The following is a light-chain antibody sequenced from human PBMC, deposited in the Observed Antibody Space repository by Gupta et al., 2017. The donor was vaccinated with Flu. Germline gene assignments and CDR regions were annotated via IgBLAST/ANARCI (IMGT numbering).Light chain of an antibody. CDR1: NIATHS. CDR2: DDF. CDR3: QAWDNRGV. J-gene: IGLJ1*01. V-gene: IGLV3-21*02. Sequence: SYVLAQPSPVSVAPRQTATIPCAAINIATHSVFWYQQKAGQAPRLVIYDDFVRPSGIPGRFSASNSGNMATLTIGGVEAGDEADYYCQAWDNRGVFGTGTKVTVL.